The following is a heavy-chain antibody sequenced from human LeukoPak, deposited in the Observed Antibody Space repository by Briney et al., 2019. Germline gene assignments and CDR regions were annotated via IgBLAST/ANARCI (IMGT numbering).Heavy chain of an antibody. CDR2: ISGSGGST. D-gene: IGHD4-17*01. CDR1: GFTFSSYA. Sequence: QPGGSLRLSCAASGFTFSSYAMSWVRQAPGKGLEWVSAISGSGGSTYYADPVKGRFTISRDNSKNTLYLQMNSLRAADTDVYYCAKDYSPKYGDYADRWFDSWGQGTLVTVSS. CDR3: AKDYSPKYGDYADRWFDS. V-gene: IGHV3-23*01. J-gene: IGHJ5*01.